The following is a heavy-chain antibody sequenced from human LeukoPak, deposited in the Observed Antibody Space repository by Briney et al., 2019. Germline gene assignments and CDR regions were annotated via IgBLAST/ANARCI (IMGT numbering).Heavy chain of an antibody. CDR1: GYTFTSYD. CDR3: ARVTTVVTPRYYYYYYMDV. D-gene: IGHD4-23*01. Sequence: ASVKVSCKASGYTFTSYDINWVRQATGQGLEWMGWMNPNSGNTGYAQKFQGRVTMTRNTSISTAYMELSSLRSEDTAVYYRARVTTVVTPRYYYYYYMDVWGKGTTVAVSS. CDR2: MNPNSGNT. V-gene: IGHV1-8*01. J-gene: IGHJ6*03.